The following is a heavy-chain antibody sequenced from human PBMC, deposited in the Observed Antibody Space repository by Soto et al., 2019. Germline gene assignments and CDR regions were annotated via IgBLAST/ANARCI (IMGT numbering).Heavy chain of an antibody. J-gene: IGHJ3*02. CDR1: GFTFSSYA. CDR2: ISGSGGST. CDR3: AKAEGYCTNGVCYNAAFDI. D-gene: IGHD2-8*01. V-gene: IGHV3-23*01. Sequence: GGSLRLSCAASGFTFSSYAMSWVRQAPGKGLEWVSAISGSGGSTYYADSVKGRFTISRDNSKNTLYLQMNSLRAEGTAVYYCAKAEGYCTNGVCYNAAFDIWGQGTMVTVSS.